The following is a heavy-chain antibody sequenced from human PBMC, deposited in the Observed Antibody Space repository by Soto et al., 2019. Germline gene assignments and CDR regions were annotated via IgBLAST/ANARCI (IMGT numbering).Heavy chain of an antibody. D-gene: IGHD3-9*01. CDR3: VRHFWAAAIY. J-gene: IGHJ4*01. CDR2: IKGDGSET. Sequence: EVQLVESGGGLVQPGGSLRLSCAASGFTFSPYGMSWVRQAPGKGLEWVANIKGDGSETHYGDSVKGRFTMSRDNAKNALYLQMHSVGAEERGVYYCVRHFWAAAIYWGQGIMVTVSS. CDR1: GFTFSPYG. V-gene: IGHV3-7*01.